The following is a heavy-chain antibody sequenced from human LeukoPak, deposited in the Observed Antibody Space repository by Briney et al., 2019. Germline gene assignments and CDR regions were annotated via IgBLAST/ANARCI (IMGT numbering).Heavy chain of an antibody. Sequence: GGSLRLSCVASGFTFSSYVMSWVRQAPGKGLEWVSAIRGTGGDTFYADSVKGRFTISRDNSKNTLYLQMNSLRAEDTAVYYCAKEMDIVATFDYWGQGTLVTVSS. CDR3: AKEMDIVATFDY. CDR1: GFTFSSYV. V-gene: IGHV3-23*01. CDR2: IRGTGGDT. D-gene: IGHD5-12*01. J-gene: IGHJ4*02.